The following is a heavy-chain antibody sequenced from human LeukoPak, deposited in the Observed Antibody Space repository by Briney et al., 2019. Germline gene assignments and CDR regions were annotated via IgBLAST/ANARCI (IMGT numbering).Heavy chain of an antibody. J-gene: IGHJ4*02. CDR3: ARRGSYGSYYFDY. V-gene: IGHV3-7*01. CDR1: GFTFSSYW. D-gene: IGHD1-26*01. Sequence: TGGSLRLSCAASGFTFSSYWMSWVRQAPGKGLEWVANIKQDGSEKYYVDSVKGRFTISRDNAKNSLYLQMNSLRAEDTAVYYCARRGSYGSYYFDYWGQGTLVTVSS. CDR2: IKQDGSEK.